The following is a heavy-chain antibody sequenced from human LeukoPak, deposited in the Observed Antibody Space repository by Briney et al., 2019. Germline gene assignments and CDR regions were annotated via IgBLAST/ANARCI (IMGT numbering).Heavy chain of an antibody. CDR3: AKDSSSSFTYYYYMDV. CDR1: GFTFSSYA. CDR2: ISWDGGST. D-gene: IGHD6-6*01. J-gene: IGHJ6*03. Sequence: GGSLRLSCAASGFTFSSYAMHWVRQAPGKGLEWVSLISWDGGSTYYADSVKGRFTISRDNSKNSLYLQMNSLRAEDTALYYCAKDSSSSFTYYYYMDVWGKGTTVTVSS. V-gene: IGHV3-43D*03.